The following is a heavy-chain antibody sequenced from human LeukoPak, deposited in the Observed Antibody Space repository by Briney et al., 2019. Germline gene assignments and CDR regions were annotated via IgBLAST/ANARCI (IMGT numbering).Heavy chain of an antibody. CDR2: IIPILDIA. CDR3: ARVGGGYDQNWFDP. V-gene: IGHV1-69*04. CDR1: GGTFSSYV. J-gene: IGHJ5*02. D-gene: IGHD5-12*01. Sequence: GSSVKVSCKASGGTFSSYVISWVRQAPGQGLEWMGRIIPILDIANYAQKFQGRVTITVDKFTSTAYMELSSLRSEDTAVYYCARVGGGYDQNWFDPWGQGTLVTVSS.